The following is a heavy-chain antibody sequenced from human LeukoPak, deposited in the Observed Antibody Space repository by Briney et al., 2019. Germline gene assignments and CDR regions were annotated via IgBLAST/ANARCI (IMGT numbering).Heavy chain of an antibody. V-gene: IGHV4-59*08. CDR2: INYSGST. CDR3: ARQHSPGYFDY. J-gene: IGHJ4*02. D-gene: IGHD1-14*01. CDR1: GGSINTYF. Sequence: SETLSLTCTVSGGSINTYFWTWIRQPPEKGLEWIGYINYSGSTNSNPSLKSRLAMSVDTSKNQFSVKLTSVTAADTAVYYCARQHSPGYFDYWGQGTLVTVSS.